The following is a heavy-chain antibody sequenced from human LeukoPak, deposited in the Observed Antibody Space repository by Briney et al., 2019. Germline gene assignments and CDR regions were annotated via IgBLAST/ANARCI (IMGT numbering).Heavy chain of an antibody. J-gene: IGHJ3*01. D-gene: IGHD3-10*01. V-gene: IGHV3-7*01. CDR3: ARDFYYYGSGKYYSVDVFDV. CDR1: GFNFSAYW. Sequence: GGSLRLPCSASGFNFSAYWMTWVRQAPGKGLEWVANIKDDGSDKYYLQSVKGRFTISRDNAKNSLHLQLNSLRAEDTAVYYCARDFYYYGSGKYYSVDVFDVWGQGTMVTVSS. CDR2: IKDDGSDK.